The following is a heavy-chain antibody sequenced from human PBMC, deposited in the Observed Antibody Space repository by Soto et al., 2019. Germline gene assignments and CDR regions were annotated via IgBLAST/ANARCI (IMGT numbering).Heavy chain of an antibody. J-gene: IGHJ1*01. D-gene: IGHD3-22*01. CDR2: FDPEDGET. CDR1: GYTLTELS. V-gene: IGHV1-24*01. CDR3: ATDGRYYHSSGYPILQH. Sequence: ASVKVSCKVSGYTLTELSMHWVRRAPGKGLEWMGGFDPEDGETIYAQKFQGRVTMTEDTSTDTAYMELSSLRSEDTAVYYCATDGRYYHSSGYPILQHCGQGTLVTVYS.